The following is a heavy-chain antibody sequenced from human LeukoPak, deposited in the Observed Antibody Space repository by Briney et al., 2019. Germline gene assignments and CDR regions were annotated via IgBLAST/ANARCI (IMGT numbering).Heavy chain of an antibody. Sequence: AAPGFPFSNYVIHWVRQAPGKGLEWVAVISYDGSNKYYVDSVKGRFTISRDNSKNTLYLQMNSLRAEDTAVYYCVKDLNCGGDCYSAAGHWGQGILVTVSS. CDR1: GFPFSNYV. V-gene: IGHV3-30*18. CDR3: VKDLNCGGDCYSAAGH. CDR2: ISYDGSNK. J-gene: IGHJ4*02. D-gene: IGHD2-21*02.